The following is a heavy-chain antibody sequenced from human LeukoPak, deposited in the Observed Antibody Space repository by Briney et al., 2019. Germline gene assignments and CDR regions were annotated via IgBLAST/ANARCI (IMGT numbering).Heavy chain of an antibody. V-gene: IGHV3-53*01. CDR3: ARSLAVAVYFDY. J-gene: IGHJ4*02. D-gene: IGHD6-19*01. CDR2: IYSGGST. CDR1: GFTVSSNY. Sequence: PGGSLRLSCAASGFTVSSNYMSWVRQAPGKGLEWVSVIYSGGSTYYADSVKGRFTISRDNSKNTLYLQMNSLRAEDTAVYYCARSLAVAVYFDYWGQGTLVTVSS.